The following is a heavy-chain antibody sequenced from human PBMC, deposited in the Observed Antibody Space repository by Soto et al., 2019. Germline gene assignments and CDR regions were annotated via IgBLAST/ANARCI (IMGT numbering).Heavy chain of an antibody. Sequence: VQLGESGGDLVQRGGSLRLSCAASGFPFSSYWMHWVRHTPGKGLDWVARISGDGVTTYYADSVTGRFTVSRDNAKNTLSLQISGLRAEDTAVYYCAREYYGLLTGYYTDYWGQGTLVSVSS. V-gene: IGHV3-74*01. J-gene: IGHJ4*02. CDR1: GFPFSSYW. D-gene: IGHD3-9*01. CDR2: ISGDGVTT. CDR3: AREYYGLLTGYYTDY.